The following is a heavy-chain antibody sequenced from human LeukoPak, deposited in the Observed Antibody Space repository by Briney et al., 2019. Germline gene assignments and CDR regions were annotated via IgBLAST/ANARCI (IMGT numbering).Heavy chain of an antibody. CDR3: ANVYDFVSGTYESRYFDY. CDR2: ISGRGGST. Sequence: PGGSLRPSCSASGLTFSSYAMSWVRQAPGKGLEWVSAISGRGGSTYYADSVKGRFTISRENSKNMWCLQMDRLRAEDAAVYYCANVYDFVSGTYESRYFDYWGQGTLVTVSS. CDR1: GLTFSSYA. J-gene: IGHJ4*02. V-gene: IGHV3-23*01. D-gene: IGHD3-10*01.